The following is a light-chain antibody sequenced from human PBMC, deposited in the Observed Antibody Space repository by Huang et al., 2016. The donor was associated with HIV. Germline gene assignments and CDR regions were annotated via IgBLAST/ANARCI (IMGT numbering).Light chain of an antibody. V-gene: IGKV1-NL1*01. Sequence: DIQMTQSPSSLSASVGDRVTITCRASQDIRNSLAWYQHKPGKAPKLLLYTSSRFESGVPSRFSGSGSGTDYTLTISSLQPEDFATYYCQQYYSPPPVTFGQGTKLEIK. CDR3: QQYYSPPPVT. CDR2: TSS. CDR1: QDIRNS. J-gene: IGKJ2*01.